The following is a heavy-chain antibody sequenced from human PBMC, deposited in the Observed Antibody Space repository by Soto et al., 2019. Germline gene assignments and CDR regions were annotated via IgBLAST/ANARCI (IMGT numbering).Heavy chain of an antibody. D-gene: IGHD3-10*01. Sequence: TASGFTFSSYAMSWVRQAPGKGLEWVSAISGSGGSTYYADSVKGRFTISRDNSKNTLYLQINSLRAEDTAVYYCAKEGRAGGYFDYWGQGTLVTVSS. CDR1: GFTFSSYA. V-gene: IGHV3-23*01. J-gene: IGHJ4*02. CDR3: AKEGRAGGYFDY. CDR2: ISGSGGST.